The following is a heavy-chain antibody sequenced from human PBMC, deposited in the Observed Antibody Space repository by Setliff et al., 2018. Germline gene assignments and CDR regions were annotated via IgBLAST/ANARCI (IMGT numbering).Heavy chain of an antibody. CDR2: IYWDDDK. V-gene: IGHV2-5*02. CDR1: GFSLSTSGVG. CDR3: ARNRPYSSGWPTGYYFDY. D-gene: IGHD6-19*01. J-gene: IGHJ4*02. Sequence: SGPTLVNPTQTLTLTCTFSGFSLSTSGVGVGWIRQPPGKALEWLALIYWDDDKRYSPSLKSRLTITKDTSKNQVVLTMTNMDPVDTATYYCARNRPYSSGWPTGYYFDYWGQGTLVTVSS.